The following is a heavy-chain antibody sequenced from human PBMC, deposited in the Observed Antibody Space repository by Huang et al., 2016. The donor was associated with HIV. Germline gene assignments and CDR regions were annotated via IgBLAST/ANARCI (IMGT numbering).Heavy chain of an antibody. CDR2: IYYSGST. CDR1: GGSITSSSYY. Sequence: QLQLQGSGPGLVTPSETLSLTCTVSGGSITSSSYYWGWIRQPPGQGLEWVCSIYYSGSTDYNPSLKRRVTGSVDTSKTQFSRKLSSVTAADTAVYYCARHFSYYDSSGYTPWDAFDIWGQGTMVTVSS. V-gene: IGHV4-39*01. CDR3: ARHFSYYDSSGYTPWDAFDI. D-gene: IGHD3-22*01. J-gene: IGHJ3*02.